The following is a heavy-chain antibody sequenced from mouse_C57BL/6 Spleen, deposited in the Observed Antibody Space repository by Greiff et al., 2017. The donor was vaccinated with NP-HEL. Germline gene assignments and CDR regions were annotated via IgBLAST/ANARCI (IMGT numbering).Heavy chain of an antibody. CDR2: IDPETGGT. V-gene: IGHV1-15*01. CDR1: GYTFTDYE. CDR3: TSRAMDY. Sequence: QVQLKESGAELVRPGASVTLSCKASGYTFTDYEMHWVKQTPVHGLEWIGAIDPETGGTAYNQKFKGTAILTADKSSSTAYMELRSLTSEDSAVYYCTSRAMDYWGQGTSVTVSS. J-gene: IGHJ4*01.